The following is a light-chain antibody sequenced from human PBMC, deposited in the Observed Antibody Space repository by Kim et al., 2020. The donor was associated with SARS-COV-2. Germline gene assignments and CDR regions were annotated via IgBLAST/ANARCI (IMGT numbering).Light chain of an antibody. J-gene: IGKJ4*01. CDR1: QSVSNY. CDR3: QQRREWPT. Sequence: PLSPGERATLSCRASQSVSNYLAWYQQKPGQAPRLLIHDASKRATGIPGRFSGSGSGTEFALTISSLEPEDFAVYYCQQRREWPTFGGGTKVDIK. CDR2: DAS. V-gene: IGKV3-11*01.